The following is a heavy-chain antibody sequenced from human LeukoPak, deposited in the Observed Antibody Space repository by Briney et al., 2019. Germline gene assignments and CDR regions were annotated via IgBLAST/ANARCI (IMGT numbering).Heavy chain of an antibody. V-gene: IGHV4-34*01. D-gene: IGHD6-19*01. CDR2: INHSGST. CDR3: ARGGQSSGWYFYDY. Sequence: SETLSLTCAVYGGSLSGYYWSWIRQPPGKGLEWIGEINHSGSTNYNPSLKSRVTISVDTSKNQFSLKLSSVTAADTAVYYCARGGQSSGWYFYDYWGQGTLVTVSS. J-gene: IGHJ4*02. CDR1: GGSLSGYY.